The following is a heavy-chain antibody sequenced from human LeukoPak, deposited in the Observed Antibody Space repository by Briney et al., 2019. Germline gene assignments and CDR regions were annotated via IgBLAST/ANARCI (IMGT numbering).Heavy chain of an antibody. J-gene: IGHJ4*02. Sequence: GASVKVSCKASGYTFTSYGISWVRRAPGQGLEWMGWISAYSGNTNYAQKFQGRVTMTTDTSTNTSYMDLRSLRSDDTAVYYCARYGDLRFDYWGQGTLVTVSS. D-gene: IGHD2-21*02. V-gene: IGHV1-18*01. CDR1: GYTFTSYG. CDR3: ARYGDLRFDY. CDR2: ISAYSGNT.